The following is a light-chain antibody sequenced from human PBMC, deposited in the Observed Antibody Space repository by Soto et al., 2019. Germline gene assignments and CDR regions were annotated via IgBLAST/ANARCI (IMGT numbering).Light chain of an antibody. J-gene: IGKJ3*01. Sequence: DIQMTQSPSSVSASVGDRVTITCGASQEISIWLAWYQQKPGKAPNLLIYAASSLQSGVPSRFSGSGSGTDFTLTITSLQPEDFATYFCQQTNSFPRTFGPGTKVDIK. CDR2: AAS. V-gene: IGKV1-12*01. CDR3: QQTNSFPRT. CDR1: QEISIW.